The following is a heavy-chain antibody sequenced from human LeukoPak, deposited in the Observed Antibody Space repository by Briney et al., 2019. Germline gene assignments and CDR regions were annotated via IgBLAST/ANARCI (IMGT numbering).Heavy chain of an antibody. CDR1: GGSISSHY. V-gene: IGHV4-59*06. J-gene: IGHJ6*02. D-gene: IGHD4-17*01. CDR3: ARDGRLYGMDV. Sequence: SETLSLTCTVSGGSISSHYWSWIRQPPGKGLEWIGYIYYSGSTYYNPSLKSRVTISVDTSKNQFSLKLSSVTAADTAVYYCARDGRLYGMDVWGQGTTVTVSS. CDR2: IYYSGST.